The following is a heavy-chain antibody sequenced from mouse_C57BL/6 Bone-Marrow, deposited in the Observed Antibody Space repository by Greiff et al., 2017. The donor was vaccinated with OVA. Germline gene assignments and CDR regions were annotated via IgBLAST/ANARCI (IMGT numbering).Heavy chain of an antibody. CDR1: GYSITSGYY. J-gene: IGHJ3*01. CDR3: AKKITTVVDAWFAY. CDR2: ISYDGSN. V-gene: IGHV3-6*01. D-gene: IGHD1-1*01. Sequence: DVQLVESGPGLVKPSQSLSLTCSVTGYSITSGYYWNWIRQFPGNKLEWMGYISYDGSNNYNPSLKNRISITRDTSKNQFFLKLNSVTTEDTATYYCAKKITTVVDAWFAYWGQGTLVTVSA.